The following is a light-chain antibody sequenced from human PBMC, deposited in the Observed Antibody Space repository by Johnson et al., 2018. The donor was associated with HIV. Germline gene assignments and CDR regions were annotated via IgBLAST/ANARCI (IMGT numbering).Light chain of an antibody. Sequence: QSVLTQPPSVSAAPGQKVTIPCSGSSSNIGNNYVSWYQQLPGTAPKLLIYENNKRPSGIPDRFSGSKSGTSPTLGITGLPPGDEADYYCGTWDSSLNSYVFGTGTKVTVL. CDR3: GTWDSSLNSYV. CDR1: SSNIGNNY. V-gene: IGLV1-51*02. J-gene: IGLJ1*01. CDR2: ENN.